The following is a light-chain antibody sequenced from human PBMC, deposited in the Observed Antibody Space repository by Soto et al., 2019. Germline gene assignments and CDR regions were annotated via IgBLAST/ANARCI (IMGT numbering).Light chain of an antibody. CDR1: SSDVGGYNY. V-gene: IGLV2-14*01. J-gene: IGLJ1*01. CDR2: DVS. CDR3: SSYTSSGTYV. Sequence: QSALAQPASVSGSPGQLITISCTGTSSDVGGYNYVSWYQQHPGKAPQVMIYDVSNRPSGVSYRFSASKSGNTASLTISWLQAEDEADYFCSSYTSSGTYVFGTGTKVTVL.